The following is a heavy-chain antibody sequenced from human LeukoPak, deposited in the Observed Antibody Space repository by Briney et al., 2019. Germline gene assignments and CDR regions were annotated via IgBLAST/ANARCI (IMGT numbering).Heavy chain of an antibody. CDR1: GFTFSSYA. CDR2: ISYDGSNE. Sequence: GGSLRLSCAASGFTFSSYAMHWVRQAPGKGLEWVAVISYDGSNEYYADSVKGRFTISRDNSKNTLYLQMNSLRAEDTAVYYCARDADSGSYFFDYWGQGTLVTVSS. D-gene: IGHD1-26*01. CDR3: ARDADSGSYFFDY. V-gene: IGHV3-30*04. J-gene: IGHJ4*02.